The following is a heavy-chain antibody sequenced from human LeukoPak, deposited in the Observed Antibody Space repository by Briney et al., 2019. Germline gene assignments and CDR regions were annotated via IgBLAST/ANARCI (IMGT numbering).Heavy chain of an antibody. Sequence: GGSLRLSCAASGFTFSSYAKSWVRQAPGKGLEWVSAISGSGGSTYYADSVKGRFTISRDNSKNTLYLQMNSLRAEDAAVYYCAKAPLGRCSGAICYYFDYWGQGTLVTVSS. V-gene: IGHV3-23*01. CDR3: AKAPLGRCSGAICYYFDY. D-gene: IGHD2-15*01. CDR1: GFTFSSYA. J-gene: IGHJ4*02. CDR2: ISGSGGST.